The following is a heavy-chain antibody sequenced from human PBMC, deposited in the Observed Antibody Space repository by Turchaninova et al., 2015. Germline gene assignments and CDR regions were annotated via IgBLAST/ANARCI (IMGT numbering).Heavy chain of an antibody. V-gene: IGHV3-49*04. CDR1: GFTFSDYT. CDR3: TRDWSGYDKYDS. D-gene: IGHD3-3*01. J-gene: IGHJ4*02. CDR2: IPSKSPGGTT. Sequence: VQLVDSGGGLVRSGRSLRRSCSTSGFTFSDYTFNWVRQTPGQGLEWVGFIPSKSPGGTTGYAASGEDRVTISRDNSKDIAFIQMDNLKPEDTGVYYGTRDWSGYDKYDSWGQGTLVTVSS.